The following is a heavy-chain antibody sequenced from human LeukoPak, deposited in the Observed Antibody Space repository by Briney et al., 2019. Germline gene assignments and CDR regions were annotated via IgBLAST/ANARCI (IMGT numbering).Heavy chain of an antibody. Sequence: SETLSLTCTVSGGSISSYYWSWIRQPPGKGLEWIGYIYYSGSTKYNPSLKSRVTISVDNSKNQLSLKLTSVTAADTAVYYCARDHYGSGSYKSYFDSWGQGTQVTVSS. CDR3: ARDHYGSGSYKSYFDS. J-gene: IGHJ4*02. D-gene: IGHD3-10*01. CDR1: GGSISSYY. CDR2: IYYSGST. V-gene: IGHV4-59*12.